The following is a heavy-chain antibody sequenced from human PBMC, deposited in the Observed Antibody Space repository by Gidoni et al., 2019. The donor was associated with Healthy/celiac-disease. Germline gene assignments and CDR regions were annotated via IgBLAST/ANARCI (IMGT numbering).Heavy chain of an antibody. J-gene: IGHJ6*02. Sequence: QVQLVQSGAEVKKPGSSVKVSCKASGGTFSSYAISWVRQAPGQGLEWMGGIIPIFGTANYAQKFQGRVTITADESTSTAYMELSSLRSEDTAVYNCASQGFHREAQYYYYYGMDVWGQGTTVTVSS. CDR2: IIPIFGTA. CDR3: ASQGFHREAQYYYYYGMDV. CDR1: GGTFSSYA. V-gene: IGHV1-69*01. D-gene: IGHD2-21*01.